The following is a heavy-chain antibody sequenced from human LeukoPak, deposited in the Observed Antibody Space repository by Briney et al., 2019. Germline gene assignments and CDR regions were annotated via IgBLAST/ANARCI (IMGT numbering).Heavy chain of an antibody. CDR3: ARVAYDILTGYRFDP. Sequence: GGSLRLSCAASEFSVGSNYMTWVRQAPGKGLEWVANIKQDGSEKYYVDSVKGRFTISRDNAKNSLYLQMNSLRAEDTAVYYCARVAYDILTGYRFDPWGQGTLVTVSS. J-gene: IGHJ5*02. D-gene: IGHD3-9*01. CDR1: EFSVGSNY. V-gene: IGHV3-7*03. CDR2: IKQDGSEK.